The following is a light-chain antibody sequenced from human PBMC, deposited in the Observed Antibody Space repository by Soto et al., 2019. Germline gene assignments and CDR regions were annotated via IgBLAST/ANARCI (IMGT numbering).Light chain of an antibody. CDR3: QQFNTYPII. Sequence: AIQLTQSPSSLSASVGDRVTITCRASQDIRGALAWYQQKPGKPPKLLIFDVSTLQSGVPSRFSGSGSGTDFSLTIAGLQHEDVATYYCQQFNTYPIIFGQGTRLEIK. J-gene: IGKJ5*01. V-gene: IGKV1-13*02. CDR1: QDIRGA. CDR2: DVS.